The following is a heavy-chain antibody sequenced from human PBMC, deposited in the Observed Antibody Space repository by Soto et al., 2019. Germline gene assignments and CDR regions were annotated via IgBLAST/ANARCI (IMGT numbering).Heavy chain of an antibody. J-gene: IGHJ5*02. V-gene: IGHV3-30*18. Sequence: PGGSLRLSCAAPGFTFSSYGMHWVRQAPGKGLEWVAVISYDGSNKYYADSVKGRFTISRDNSKNTLYLQMNSLRAEDTAVYYCAKDMGDWFDPLGQGALATVSS. CDR3: AKDMGDWFDP. CDR2: ISYDGSNK. D-gene: IGHD3-10*01. CDR1: GFTFSSYG.